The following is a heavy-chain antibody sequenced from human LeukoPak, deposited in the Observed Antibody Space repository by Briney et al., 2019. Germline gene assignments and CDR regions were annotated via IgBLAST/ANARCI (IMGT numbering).Heavy chain of an antibody. CDR3: ARTWQQLVVYYYGLDV. J-gene: IGHJ6*02. Sequence: PGGSLRLSCAASGFTFSNAWMSWVRQAPGKGLEWVAAISYDGSNKYYADSVKGRFTISRDNAKNTLYLQMNSLRAEDTAVYYCARTWQQLVVYYYGLDVWGQGTTVTVSS. CDR1: GFTFSNAW. CDR2: ISYDGSNK. D-gene: IGHD6-13*01. V-gene: IGHV3-30*03.